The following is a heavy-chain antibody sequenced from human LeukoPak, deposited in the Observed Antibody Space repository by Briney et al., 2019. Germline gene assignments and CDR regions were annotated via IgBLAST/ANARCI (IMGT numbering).Heavy chain of an antibody. V-gene: IGHV6-1*01. CDR2: TYYRSKWYN. D-gene: IGHD6-13*01. J-gene: IGHJ4*02. Sequence: SQTLSLTCAISGDNVSSNSASWNWIRQSPSRGLEWLGRTYYRSKWYNDYAVSVKSRITINPDTSKNQFYLQLNSLTPEDTAVYYCAREGYSSSYVDYWGQGTLVTVSS. CDR3: AREGYSSSYVDY. CDR1: GDNVSSNSAS.